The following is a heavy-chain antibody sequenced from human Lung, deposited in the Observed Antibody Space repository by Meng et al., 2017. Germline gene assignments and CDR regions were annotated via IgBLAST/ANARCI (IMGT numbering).Heavy chain of an antibody. Sequence: GESLKISCVGSGFIFSNAWMTWVRQAPGKGLEWLGRMKSNIDGGTVDYAASVSDRFFISRDESKNTFYLQMNSLKTEDTADYYCSGHVDYWGHGTLVTVSS. CDR2: MKSNIDGGTV. CDR1: GFIFSNAW. CDR3: SGHVDY. J-gene: IGHJ4*01. V-gene: IGHV3-15*01.